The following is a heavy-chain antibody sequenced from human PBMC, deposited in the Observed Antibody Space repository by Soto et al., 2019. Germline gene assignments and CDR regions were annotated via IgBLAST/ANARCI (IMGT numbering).Heavy chain of an antibody. CDR2: ISYDGSNK. CDR1: GGSISSSS. J-gene: IGHJ6*02. CDR3: AKDLSVLRYYYYYGMDV. V-gene: IGHV3-30*18. Sequence: LALTCTVSGGSISSSSYYWGWIRQAPGKGLEWVAVISYDGSNKYYADSVKGRFTISRDNSKNTLYLQMNSLRAEDTAVYYCAKDLSVLRYYYYYGMDVWGQGTTVTVSS. D-gene: IGHD3-16*01.